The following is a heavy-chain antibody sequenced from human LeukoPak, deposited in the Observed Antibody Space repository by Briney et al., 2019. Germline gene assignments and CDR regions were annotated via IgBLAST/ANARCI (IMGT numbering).Heavy chain of an antibody. CDR1: GFTFSSYS. V-gene: IGHV3-21*01. J-gene: IGHJ4*02. Sequence: GGSLRLSCAASGFTFSSYSMNWVRQAPGKGLEWVSSISSSSSYIYYVDSVKGRFTISRDNAKNSLYLQMNSLRAEDTAVYYCARAHSVDYWGQGTLVTVSS. D-gene: IGHD2-21*01. CDR2: ISSSSSYI. CDR3: ARAHSVDY.